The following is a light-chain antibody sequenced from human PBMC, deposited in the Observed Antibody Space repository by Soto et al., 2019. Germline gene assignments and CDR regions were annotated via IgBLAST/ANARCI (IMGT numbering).Light chain of an antibody. CDR1: QSVKNF. V-gene: IGKV3-11*01. CDR3: QQRHNLPHT. J-gene: IGKJ3*01. CDR2: DAS. Sequence: EIVLTQSPATLSLSPGERATLSCRASQSVKNFLAWYQQKPGQAPRLLIYDASNLETGVPSRFSGSGSGTDFTFTISSLQPEDIATYYCQQRHNLPHTFGPGTKVDIK.